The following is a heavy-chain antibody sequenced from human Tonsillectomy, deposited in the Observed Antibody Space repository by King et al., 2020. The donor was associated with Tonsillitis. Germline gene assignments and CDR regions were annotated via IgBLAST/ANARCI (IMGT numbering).Heavy chain of an antibody. V-gene: IGHV1-18*01. CDR3: ARDLDGYNSGTFDY. CDR1: GYTLTSYG. Sequence: QLVQSGAEVKKPGASVKVSCKASGYTLTSYGISWVRQAPGQGLEWMGRISAYSGNTNYAQKLHDRVTMTTDTSTSTAYMELQSLRSDDTAVYYCARDLDGYNSGTFDYWGQGTLVTVSS. CDR2: ISAYSGNT. J-gene: IGHJ4*02. D-gene: IGHD5-18*01.